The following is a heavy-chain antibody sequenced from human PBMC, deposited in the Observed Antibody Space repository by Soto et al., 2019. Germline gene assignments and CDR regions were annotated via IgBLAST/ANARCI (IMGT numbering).Heavy chain of an antibody. Sequence: QVQLVESGGGVVQPGRSLRLSCAASGFTFSSNGMHWVRQAPGKGLEWVAVTSYDGSTKYYADSVKGRFTISRDNSKNTLYLEINSLRADDTAVYYCTGEVASGYWGQGTLVTVSS. J-gene: IGHJ4*02. V-gene: IGHV3-30*03. CDR2: TSYDGSTK. CDR3: TGEVASGY. CDR1: GFTFSSNG. D-gene: IGHD2-8*02.